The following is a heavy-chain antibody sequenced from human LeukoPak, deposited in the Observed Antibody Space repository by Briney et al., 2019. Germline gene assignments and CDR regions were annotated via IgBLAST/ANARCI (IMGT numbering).Heavy chain of an antibody. Sequence: GGSLRLSCAASGFTFSSYSMNWVHQAPGKGLEWVSSISSSSSYIYYADSVKGRFTISRGNAKNSLYLQMNSLRAEDTAVYYCARDSGYSPLYYYYYMDVWGKGTTVTVSS. J-gene: IGHJ6*03. D-gene: IGHD5-24*01. V-gene: IGHV3-21*01. CDR2: ISSSSSYI. CDR1: GFTFSSYS. CDR3: ARDSGYSPLYYYYYMDV.